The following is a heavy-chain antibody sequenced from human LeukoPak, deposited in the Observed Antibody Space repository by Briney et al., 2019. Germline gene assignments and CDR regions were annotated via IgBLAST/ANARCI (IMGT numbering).Heavy chain of an antibody. Sequence: SETLSLTCTVSGYSISSGYYWGWIRQPPGKGLEWIGSIYHSGRTFYNPSLKSRVTISVDTSKNQFSLKLSSVTAADTAVYYCARLRYYDSSGYYYFDYWGQGTLVTVSS. V-gene: IGHV4-38-2*02. J-gene: IGHJ4*02. CDR2: IYHSGRT. CDR1: GYSISSGYY. CDR3: ARLRYYDSSGYYYFDY. D-gene: IGHD3-22*01.